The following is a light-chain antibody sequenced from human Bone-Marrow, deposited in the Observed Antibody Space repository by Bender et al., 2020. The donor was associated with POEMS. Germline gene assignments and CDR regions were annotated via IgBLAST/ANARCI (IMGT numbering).Light chain of an antibody. CDR3: QSYDNSLGGWV. V-gene: IGLV3-10*01. CDR1: ALPKKY. Sequence: SYVLTQPPSVSVSPGQTARITCSGDALPKKYAYWYQQKSGQAPVLVIYEDNKRASGIPERFSGSKSGTSASLAITGLQAEDEGDYYCQSYDNSLGGWVFGGGTKLTVL. CDR2: EDN. J-gene: IGLJ3*02.